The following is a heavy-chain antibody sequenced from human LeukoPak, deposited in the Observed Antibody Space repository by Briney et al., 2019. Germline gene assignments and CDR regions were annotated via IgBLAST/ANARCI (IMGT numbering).Heavy chain of an antibody. V-gene: IGHV3-7*01. Sequence: GSLRLSCVASGFTFSNYWMSWVRQAPGKGLECVANIKEDGSEKYYVDSVKGRFTISRDNAKNSLYLQMNSLRAEDTAVYYCARQGDDYWGHGTLVTVSS. CDR2: IKEDGSEK. CDR3: ARQGDDY. CDR1: GFTFSNYW. J-gene: IGHJ4*01. D-gene: IGHD3-16*01.